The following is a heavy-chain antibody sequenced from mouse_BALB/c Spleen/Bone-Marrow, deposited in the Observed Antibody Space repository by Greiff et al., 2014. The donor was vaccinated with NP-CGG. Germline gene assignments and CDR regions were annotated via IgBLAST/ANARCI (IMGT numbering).Heavy chain of an antibody. J-gene: IGHJ3*01. CDR2: IGVGGTYT. CDR1: GFSFSGYG. D-gene: IGHD1-1*01. Sequence: EVKLVESGGDLVKPGGSLKLSCAASGFSFSGYGMSWVRQTPDKRLEWVGTIGVGGTYTYYPDSVKGRFTISRDNAKNTLYLRMSSLKSEDTAMYYCARPFTTVVATVFAYWGQGTLVTVSA. CDR3: ARPFTTVVATVFAY. V-gene: IGHV5-6*01.